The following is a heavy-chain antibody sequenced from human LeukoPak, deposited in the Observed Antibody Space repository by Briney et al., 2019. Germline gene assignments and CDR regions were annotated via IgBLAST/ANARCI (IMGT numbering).Heavy chain of an antibody. CDR2: INPSGGST. CDR1: GYTFTSYY. D-gene: IGHD1-26*01. J-gene: IGHJ6*03. CDR3: ARDRGIVGATDYYYYYMDV. Sequence: GASVKVSCKASGYTFTSYYFHWVRQAPGQGLEWMGIINPSGGSTSYAQKFQGRVTMTRDMSTSAAYMELSRLRSDDTAVYYCARDRGIVGATDYYYYYMDVWGKGTTVTVSS. V-gene: IGHV1-46*01.